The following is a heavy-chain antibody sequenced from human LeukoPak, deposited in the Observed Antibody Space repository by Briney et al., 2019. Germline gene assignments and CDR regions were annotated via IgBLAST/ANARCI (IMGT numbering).Heavy chain of an antibody. V-gene: IGHV4-59*01. CDR2: IYYSGST. D-gene: IGHD6-13*01. CDR1: GDSISSYY. CDR3: ARGDYSSSWYDY. J-gene: IGHJ4*02. Sequence: SETLSLTCSVSGDSISSYYWSWIRQPPGKGLEWIGYIYYSGSTNYNPSLKSRVTISVDTSKNQFSLKLSSVTAADTAVYYCARGDYSSSWYDYWGQGTLVTVSS.